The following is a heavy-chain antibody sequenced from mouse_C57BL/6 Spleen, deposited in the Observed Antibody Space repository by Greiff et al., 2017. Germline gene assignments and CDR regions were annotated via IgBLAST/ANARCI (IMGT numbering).Heavy chain of an antibody. J-gene: IGHJ3*01. CDR1: GYTFTDYY. V-gene: IGHV1-19*01. D-gene: IGHD2-4*01. CDR3: AREGDYDLCWCAY. CDR2: INPYNGGT. Sequence: VQLQQSGPVLVKPGASVKMSCKASGYTFTDYYMNWVKQSHGKSLEWLGVINPYNGGTSYNQKFKGKATLPVDQSSSTAYMELNSLASEDSAVYYCAREGDYDLCWCAYWGQVTLVTGSA.